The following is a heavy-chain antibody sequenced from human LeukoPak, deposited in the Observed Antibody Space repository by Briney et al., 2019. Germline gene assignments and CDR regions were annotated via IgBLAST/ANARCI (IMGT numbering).Heavy chain of an antibody. J-gene: IGHJ5*02. CDR1: GYTFTSYD. V-gene: IGHV1-2*06. CDR2: INPNSGDT. Sequence: GASVNVSCKASGYTFTSYDFNWLRQATGQGPEWMGRINPNSGDTDYTQNFQGRVTMTRDTSINTASMELTRLTSDDTAVYYCARGGPTYGSKYNWFDPWGQGTLVTVSS. CDR3: ARGGPTYGSKYNWFDP. D-gene: IGHD4/OR15-4a*01.